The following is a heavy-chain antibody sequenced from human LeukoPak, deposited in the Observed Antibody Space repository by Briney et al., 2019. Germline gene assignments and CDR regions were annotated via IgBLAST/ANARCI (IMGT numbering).Heavy chain of an antibody. V-gene: IGHV4-38-2*02. D-gene: IGHD1-1*01. CDR3: ARRLKLERRAFGPQGYNY. Sequence: SETLSLTCTVSGYSISSGYYWGRIRQPPGKGLEWIGSIYHSGSTYYNPSLKSRVTISVDTSKNQFSLKLSSVTAADTAVYYCARRLKLERRAFGPQGYNYWGQGTLVTVSS. J-gene: IGHJ4*02. CDR1: GYSISSGYY. CDR2: IYHSGST.